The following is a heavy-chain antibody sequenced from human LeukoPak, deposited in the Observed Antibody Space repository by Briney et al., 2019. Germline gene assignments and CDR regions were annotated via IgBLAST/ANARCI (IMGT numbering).Heavy chain of an antibody. D-gene: IGHD3-3*01. Sequence: QPGGSLRLSCAASGFTFTIFGLNWVRQAPGKGPEWVSYIDARSGITYYADSVQGRFTISRDDARGSVFLQMDGLRVDDTAVYYCARTYDFGRGPPGDAFDNWGPGTWVIVSA. CDR3: ARTYDFGRGPPGDAFDN. J-gene: IGHJ3*02. V-gene: IGHV3-48*01. CDR2: IDARSGIT. CDR1: GFTFTIFG.